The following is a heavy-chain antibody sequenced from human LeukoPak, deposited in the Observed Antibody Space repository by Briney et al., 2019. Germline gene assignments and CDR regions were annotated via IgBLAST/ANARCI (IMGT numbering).Heavy chain of an antibody. D-gene: IGHD6-19*01. Sequence: GGSLRLSCATSGFTFSSYAMSWVRQAPGKGLEWVSVISGSGGSTNYADSVKGRFTISRDNSKNTLYLQMNSLRAEDTAVYYCAKEPGEAVADPPYFDYWGQGTLVTVSS. CDR1: GFTFSSYA. J-gene: IGHJ4*02. CDR3: AKEPGEAVADPPYFDY. CDR2: ISGSGGST. V-gene: IGHV3-23*01.